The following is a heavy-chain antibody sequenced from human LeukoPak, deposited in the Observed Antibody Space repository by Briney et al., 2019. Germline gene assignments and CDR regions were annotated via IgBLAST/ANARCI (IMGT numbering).Heavy chain of an antibody. CDR2: IIPIFGTA. D-gene: IGHD3-22*01. J-gene: IGHJ6*03. V-gene: IGHV1-69*05. CDR1: GGTFSSYA. CDR3: ARDIYYYDSSGYDYYYYYYMDV. Sequence: SVKVSCKASGGTFSSYAISWVRQAPGQGLEWMGGIIPIFGTANYAQKFQGRVTITTDESTSTAYMELSSLRSEDTAVYYCARDIYYYDSSGYDYYYYYYMDVWGKGTTVTVSS.